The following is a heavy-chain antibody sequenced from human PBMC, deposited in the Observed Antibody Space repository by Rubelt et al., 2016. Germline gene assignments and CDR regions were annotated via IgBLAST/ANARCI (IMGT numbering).Heavy chain of an antibody. CDR1: GYTFTSYG. CDR2: ISAYNGNT. Sequence: VQLVQSGAEVKKPGASVKVSCKASGYTFTSYGISWVRQAPGQGLEWMGWISAYNGNTNYAQKLQGRVTMTTDTSTSTAYMGLRSLRSDDTAGYYCARCYGSGSYGNWFDPWGQGTLVTVSS. J-gene: IGHJ5*02. CDR3: ARCYGSGSYGNWFDP. V-gene: IGHV1-18*01. D-gene: IGHD3-10*01.